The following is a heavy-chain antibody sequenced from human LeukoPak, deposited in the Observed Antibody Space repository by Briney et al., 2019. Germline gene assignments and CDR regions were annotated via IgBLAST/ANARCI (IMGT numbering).Heavy chain of an antibody. D-gene: IGHD3-22*01. V-gene: IGHV1-2*02. CDR1: GYTFTGYY. J-gene: IGHJ3*02. CDR2: INPNSGGT. CDR3: ARHIRMYYYDSSGPSGAFDI. Sequence: GASVKVSCKASGYTFTGYYMHWVRQAPGQGLEWMGWINPNSGGTNYAQKLQGRVTMTRDTSISTAYMELSRLRSDDTAVYYCARHIRMYYYDSSGPSGAFDIWGQGTMVTVSS.